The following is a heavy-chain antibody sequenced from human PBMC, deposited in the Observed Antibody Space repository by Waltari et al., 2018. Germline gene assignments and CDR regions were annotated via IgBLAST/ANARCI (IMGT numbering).Heavy chain of an antibody. J-gene: IGHJ4*02. CDR2: FDPEDGET. D-gene: IGHD1-26*01. Sequence: QVQLVQSGAEVKKPGASVKVSCKVSGYTPTESSMPWVRQAPGKGLECMGGFDPEDGETIYAQKFQGRVTMTEDTSTDTAYMELSSLRSEDTAVYYCAANSRRGGSYSGVGYWGQGTLVTVSS. CDR3: AANSRRGGSYSGVGY. V-gene: IGHV1-24*01. CDR1: GYTPTESS.